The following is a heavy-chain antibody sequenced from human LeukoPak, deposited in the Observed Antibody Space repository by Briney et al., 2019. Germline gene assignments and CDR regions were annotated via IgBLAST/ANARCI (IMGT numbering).Heavy chain of an antibody. CDR3: ARVVVAGDIWWFDP. Sequence: SVKVSCKASGGTFSSYAISWVRQAPRQGLEWMGGIIPIFGTANYAQKFQGRVTITTDESASTAYMELSSLRSEDTAVYYCARVVVAGDIWWFDPWGQGTLVTVSS. CDR1: GGTFSSYA. CDR2: IIPIFGTA. V-gene: IGHV1-69*05. D-gene: IGHD6-19*01. J-gene: IGHJ5*02.